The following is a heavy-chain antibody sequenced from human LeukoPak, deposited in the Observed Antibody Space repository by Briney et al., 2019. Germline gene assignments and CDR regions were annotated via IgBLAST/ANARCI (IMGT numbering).Heavy chain of an antibody. D-gene: IGHD1-1*01. J-gene: IGHJ5*02. CDR2: ISAYNGNT. Sequence: ASVKVSCKASGYTFTSYGISWVRQAPGQGLEWMGRISAYNGNTNYAQKLQGRVTMTTDTSTSTAYMELRSLRSDDTAVYYCARDRSDWNDVDWFDPWGQGTLVTVSS. CDR3: ARDRSDWNDVDWFDP. CDR1: GYTFTSYG. V-gene: IGHV1-18*01.